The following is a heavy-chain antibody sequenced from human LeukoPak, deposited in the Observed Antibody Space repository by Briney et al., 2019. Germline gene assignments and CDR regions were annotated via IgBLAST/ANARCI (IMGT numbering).Heavy chain of an antibody. CDR1: GFTFSDYN. CDR2: IGTTANHI. V-gene: IGHV3-21*01. J-gene: IGHJ4*02. Sequence: GGSLRLSCAVSGFTFSDYNMNWLRQAPGKGLEWVSCIGTTANHIYYADSVMGRFTISRVNAKNSLYLQMNSLKVEDTAVYYCAREVVGATPDYWGQGTLVTVSS. CDR3: AREVVGATPDY. D-gene: IGHD1-26*01.